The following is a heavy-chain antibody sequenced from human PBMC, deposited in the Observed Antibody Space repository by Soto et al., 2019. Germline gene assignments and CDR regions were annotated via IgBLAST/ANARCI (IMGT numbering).Heavy chain of an antibody. V-gene: IGHV6-1*01. CDR1: GDSVSSNSAT. Sequence: PSQPLSLTFVISGDSVSSNSATWNWIRQSPSRGLEWLGNTYYRSKWYNDYAVSVNRRITINPDTSKNQFSLQLNSVTPEDTAVYYCAREAFLAARGLLWFDPWGQGTLVTVS. CDR2: TYYRSKWYN. D-gene: IGHD6-6*01. CDR3: AREAFLAARGLLWFDP. J-gene: IGHJ5*02.